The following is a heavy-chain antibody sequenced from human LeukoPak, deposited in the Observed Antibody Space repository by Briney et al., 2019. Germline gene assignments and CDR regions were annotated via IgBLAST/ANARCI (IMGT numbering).Heavy chain of an antibody. J-gene: IGHJ4*02. CDR3: AKGVDSGGTCYSSIDY. D-gene: IGHD2-15*01. V-gene: IGHV3-23*01. CDR2: ISGSGGST. Sequence: GGSLRLFCAAYGFTFSKYAMSCVRQAPGKGLEWVSVISGSGGSTHYADSVRGRFTISRDNSKNTLYLQMNSLRAEDTAVYYCAKGVDSGGTCYSSIDYWGQGTLVTVSS. CDR1: GFTFSKYA.